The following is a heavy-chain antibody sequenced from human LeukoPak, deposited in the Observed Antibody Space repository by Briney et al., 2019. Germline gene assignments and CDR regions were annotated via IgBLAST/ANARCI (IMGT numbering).Heavy chain of an antibody. V-gene: IGHV3-11*05. CDR2: ISSSSSST. Sequence: GGSLRLSCAASGFTFSNAWMSWVRQAPGKGLEWVSYISSSSSSTNYADSVKGRFTISRDNAENLLYLQMNSLRGEDTAVYYCARDHSAYGEGWGQGTLVTVSS. CDR1: GFTFSNAW. D-gene: IGHD5-12*01. CDR3: ARDHSAYGEG. J-gene: IGHJ4*02.